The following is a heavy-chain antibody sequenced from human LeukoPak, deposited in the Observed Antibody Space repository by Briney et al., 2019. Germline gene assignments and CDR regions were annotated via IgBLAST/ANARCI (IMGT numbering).Heavy chain of an antibody. CDR2: ISSSGGTI. CDR3: VTDYYDSSGYYAFHI. V-gene: IGHV3-11*04. D-gene: IGHD3-22*01. Sequence: GGSLRLSCAASGFTFSDCYMRWIRQAPGKGLEWVSYISSSGGTIYYAASVEGRFTISRDNAKRSLYLQMTSLRAEDTAVYYCVTDYYDSSGYYAFHIWGQGTLVTVSS. CDR1: GFTFSDCY. J-gene: IGHJ3*02.